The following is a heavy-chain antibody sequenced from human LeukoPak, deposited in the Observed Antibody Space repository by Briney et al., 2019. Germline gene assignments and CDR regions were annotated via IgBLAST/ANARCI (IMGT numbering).Heavy chain of an antibody. Sequence: GGSLRLSCAASGFTVSKNYMSWVRQAPGKGLEWVSVIYSGGSTYYADSVKGRFTISRDNSKNTLYLQMNSLRAEDTAVYYCAKGSKAVLFTRDYYLDVWGKGTTVTISS. CDR1: GFTVSKNY. V-gene: IGHV3-66*01. CDR2: IYSGGST. CDR3: AKGSKAVLFTRDYYLDV. D-gene: IGHD6-19*01. J-gene: IGHJ6*03.